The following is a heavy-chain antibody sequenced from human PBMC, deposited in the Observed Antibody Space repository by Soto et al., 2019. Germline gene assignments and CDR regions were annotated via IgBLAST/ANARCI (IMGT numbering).Heavy chain of an antibody. V-gene: IGHV2-5*02. CDR1: GFSLTTRGVG. Sequence: QITLKESGPTLVKPTQTLTLTCTFSGFSLTTRGVGVGWIRQPPGKALEWLALIYWDDDQRYSPSLKSRLTIXKXXSKNQVVLTMTNMDPVDTATYYCAHDYVGFYGMDVWGQGTTVTVSS. J-gene: IGHJ6*02. D-gene: IGHD4-17*01. CDR2: IYWDDDQ. CDR3: AHDYVGFYGMDV.